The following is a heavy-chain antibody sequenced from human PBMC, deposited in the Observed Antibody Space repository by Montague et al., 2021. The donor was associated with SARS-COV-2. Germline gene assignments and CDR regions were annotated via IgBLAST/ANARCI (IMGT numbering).Heavy chain of an antibody. J-gene: IGHJ6*02. CDR3: ANFRRTQLLFGTLYYGMDV. Sequence: SETLSLTCAVYGGSFSGYYWSWIRQPPGKGLEWIGEISHSGSTNYNPSLKSRVTISIDTSKNQFSPKLSSVTAADTAVYYCANFRRTQLLFGTLYYGMDVWGQGTTVTVSS. CDR1: GGSFSGYY. CDR2: ISHSGST. D-gene: IGHD2-2*01. V-gene: IGHV4-34*01.